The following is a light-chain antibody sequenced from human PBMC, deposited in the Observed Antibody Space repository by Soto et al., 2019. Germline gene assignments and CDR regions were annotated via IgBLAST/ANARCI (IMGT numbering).Light chain of an antibody. Sequence: QSVLTQPPSVSAAPGQEVTIACSGSSSNIGNNHVSWDQQLPGTAPKFLIYDSNKRPSGIPDRFSGSKSGTSATLGITGLQTGDEADYYCGTWDSSLGAVVFGGGTKLTVL. J-gene: IGLJ2*01. CDR3: GTWDSSLGAVV. CDR2: DSN. CDR1: SSNIGNNH. V-gene: IGLV1-51*01.